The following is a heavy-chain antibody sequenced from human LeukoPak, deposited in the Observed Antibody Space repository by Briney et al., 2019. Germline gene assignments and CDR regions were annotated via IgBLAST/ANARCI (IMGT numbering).Heavy chain of an antibody. D-gene: IGHD6-19*01. J-gene: IGHJ4*02. CDR3: ARKQRIAVAGLTLYYFDY. V-gene: IGHV1-18*01. CDR2: ISAYNGNT. Sequence: GASVKVSCKASGYTFTSYGISWVRQAPGQGLEWMGWISAYNGNTNYAQKLQGRVTMTTDTSTSTAYMELRSLRSDDTAVYYCARKQRIAVAGLTLYYFDYWGQGTLVTVSS. CDR1: GYTFTSYG.